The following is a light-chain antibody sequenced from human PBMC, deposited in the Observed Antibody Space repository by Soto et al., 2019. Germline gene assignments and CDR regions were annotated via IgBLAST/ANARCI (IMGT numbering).Light chain of an antibody. V-gene: IGKV4-1*01. Sequence: DIVMTQSPDSLAVSLGERATINCKSSQSVLYSSNNKNYLAWYQQRPGQPPKLLIYWASTRESGVPDRFSGSGSGTDFTRNITSLQAEDVAVYYCQQHDSPPPTFGHGTKLEIK. CDR3: QQHDSPPPT. J-gene: IGKJ2*01. CDR1: QSVLYSSNNKNY. CDR2: WAS.